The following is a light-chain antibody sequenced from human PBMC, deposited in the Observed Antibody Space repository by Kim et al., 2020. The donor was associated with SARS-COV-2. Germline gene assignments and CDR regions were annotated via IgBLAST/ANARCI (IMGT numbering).Light chain of an antibody. CDR3: SSYAGSNNVV. CDR2: EVS. Sequence: GQSGTTSCTGTSSDFGGYNYVSWYQQHPGKAPKLMIYEVSKRPSGVPDRFSGSKSGNTASLTVSGLQAEDEADYYCSSYAGSNNVVFGGGTKRTVL. J-gene: IGLJ2*01. CDR1: SSDFGGYNY. V-gene: IGLV2-8*01.